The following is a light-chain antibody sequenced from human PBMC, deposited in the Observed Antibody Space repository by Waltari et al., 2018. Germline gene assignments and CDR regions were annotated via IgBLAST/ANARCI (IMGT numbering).Light chain of an antibody. Sequence: EIVMTQSPATLSVSPGERATLSCRASHRLSGNLAWYQQKPGQAPSLLMYDVSTRATGVPARFSGSESGTEFTLTISSIQSEDFAIYYCQQYQNWPRWTFGQGTKVDIK. V-gene: IGKV3-15*01. CDR2: DVS. CDR1: HRLSGN. J-gene: IGKJ1*01. CDR3: QQYQNWPRWT.